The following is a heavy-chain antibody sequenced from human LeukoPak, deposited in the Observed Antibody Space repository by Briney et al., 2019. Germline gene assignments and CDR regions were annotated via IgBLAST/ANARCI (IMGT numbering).Heavy chain of an antibody. Sequence: SETLSLTCTVSGGSISSSSYYWGWIRQPPGKGLEWIGCIYYSGSTYYNPSLKSRVTISVDTSKNQFSLKLSSVTAADTAVYYCARHHPRYYYDSSGYQYYFDYWGQGTLVTVSS. J-gene: IGHJ4*02. CDR1: GGSISSSSYY. D-gene: IGHD3-22*01. CDR2: IYYSGST. CDR3: ARHHPRYYYDSSGYQYYFDY. V-gene: IGHV4-39*01.